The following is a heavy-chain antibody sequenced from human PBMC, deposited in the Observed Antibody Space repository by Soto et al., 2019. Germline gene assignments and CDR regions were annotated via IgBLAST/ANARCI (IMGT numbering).Heavy chain of an antibody. J-gene: IGHJ4*02. CDR2: IIPVFKST. V-gene: IGHV1-69*01. CDR1: GVIFNTHA. D-gene: IGHD1-1*01. Sequence: QMQLVQSGAEVKKPGSSVKVSCKASGVIFNTHAISWVRQAPRQGLGWVGGIIPVFKSTNYAQQFQGRVTITADESTSTAYMELNSLRSEDTAVYYCARGGDITGTGGPFDYWGQGTLVTVSS. CDR3: ARGGDITGTGGPFDY.